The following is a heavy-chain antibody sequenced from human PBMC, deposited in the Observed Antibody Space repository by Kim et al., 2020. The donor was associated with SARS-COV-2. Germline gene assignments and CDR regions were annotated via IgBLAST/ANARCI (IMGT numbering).Heavy chain of an antibody. D-gene: IGHD3-10*01. CDR1: GFTFNNYW. J-gene: IGHJ6*02. CDR2: INSDGSAT. Sequence: GGSLRLSCAASGFTFNNYWMHWVRQAPGKGLVWVSRINSDGSATSYAESVKGRFTISRGNAKNTLYLEMNSLRAEDTAVYYCARGWYYASRSYVYNGLDVWGQGTTVTVSS. V-gene: IGHV3-74*01. CDR3: ARGWYYASRSYVYNGLDV.